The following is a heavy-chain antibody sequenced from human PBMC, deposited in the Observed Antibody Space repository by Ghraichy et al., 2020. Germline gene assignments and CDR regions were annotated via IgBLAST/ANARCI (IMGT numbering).Heavy chain of an antibody. CDR3: AKGGSLWGSGSRYFDY. D-gene: IGHD3-10*01. V-gene: IGHV3-23*01. J-gene: IGHJ4*02. CDR2: IGGLPDTM. Sequence: GGSLRLSCAASGFTFSSYAMYWVRQAPGKGLEWVSSIGGLPDTMFYTDSVKGRFTISRDNSKSTLYLQMNSLRAEDTAVYYCAKGGSLWGSGSRYFDYWGQGTLVIISS. CDR1: GFTFSSYA.